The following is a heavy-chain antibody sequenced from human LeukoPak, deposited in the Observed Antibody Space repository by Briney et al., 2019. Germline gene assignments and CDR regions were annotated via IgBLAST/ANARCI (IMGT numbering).Heavy chain of an antibody. D-gene: IGHD1-26*01. CDR2: FDPEDGET. CDR3: ATDKVGPDAFDI. J-gene: IGHJ3*02. Sequence: XXXQXPGKGXXWXGGFDPEDGETIYAQKFQGRVTMTEDTSTDTAYMELSSLRSEDTAVYYCATDKVGPDAFDIWGQGTMVTVSS. V-gene: IGHV1-24*01.